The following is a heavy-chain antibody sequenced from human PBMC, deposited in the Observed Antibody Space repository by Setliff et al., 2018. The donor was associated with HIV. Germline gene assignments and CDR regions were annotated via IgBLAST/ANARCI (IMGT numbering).Heavy chain of an antibody. D-gene: IGHD3-3*01. CDR3: ARDESDSLYYKYYYYMDV. J-gene: IGHJ6*03. Sequence: GASVKVSCKASGYTFTKYAMNWVRQAPGQGLEWMGWINTNTGNPTYAQGFTGRFVFSLDTSVSTAYLQISSLKAEDTAVYYCARDESDSLYYKYYYYMDVWGKGTTVTVSS. CDR1: GYTFTKYA. V-gene: IGHV7-4-1*02. CDR2: INTNTGNP.